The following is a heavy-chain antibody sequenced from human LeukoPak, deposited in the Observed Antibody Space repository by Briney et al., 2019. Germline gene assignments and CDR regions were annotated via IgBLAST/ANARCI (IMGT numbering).Heavy chain of an antibody. CDR2: IYHSGST. D-gene: IGHD3-22*01. V-gene: IGHV4-4*02. CDR1: GGSISSSNW. CDR3: ASYYYDSSGYYLDSEYYFDY. J-gene: IGHJ4*02. Sequence: PSGTLSLTCAVSGGSISSSNWWSWVRQPPGKGLEWIGEIYHSGSTNYNPSLKSRVTISVDKSKNQFSLKLSSVTAADTAVYYCASYYYDSSGYYLDSEYYFDYWGQGTLVTVSS.